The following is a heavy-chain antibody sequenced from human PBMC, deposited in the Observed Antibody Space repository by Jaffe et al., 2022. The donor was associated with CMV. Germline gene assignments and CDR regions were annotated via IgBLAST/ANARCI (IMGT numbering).Heavy chain of an antibody. D-gene: IGHD2-2*01. CDR3: ARNNRYCSSTSCYAGYWFDP. J-gene: IGHJ5*02. V-gene: IGHV1-69*09. CDR2: IIPILGIA. Sequence: QVQLVQSGAEVKKPGSSVKVSCKASGGTFSSYAISWVRQAPGQGLEWMGRIIPILGIANYAQKFQGRVTITADKSTSTAYMELSSLRSEDTAVYYCARNNRYCSSTSCYAGYWFDPWGQGTLVTVSS. CDR1: GGTFSSYA.